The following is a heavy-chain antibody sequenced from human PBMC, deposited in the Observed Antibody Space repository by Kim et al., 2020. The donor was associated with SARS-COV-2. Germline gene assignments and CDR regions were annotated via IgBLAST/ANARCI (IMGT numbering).Heavy chain of an antibody. Sequence: YADSGKGRFTISRDNSKNTLYLQMNSLRAEDTAVYYCAREVLFRFYYFAYWGQGTLVTVSS. J-gene: IGHJ4*02. V-gene: IGHV3-33*01. D-gene: IGHD3-10*01. CDR3: AREVLFRFYYFAY.